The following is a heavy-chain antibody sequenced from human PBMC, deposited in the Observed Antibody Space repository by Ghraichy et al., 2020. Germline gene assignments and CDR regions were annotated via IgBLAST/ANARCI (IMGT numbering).Heavy chain of an antibody. D-gene: IGHD6-19*01. CDR2: ISGSSGST. V-gene: IGHV3-23*01. J-gene: IGHJ4*02. CDR3: AKAIAVAGTSFDY. CDR1: GFTFSSYA. Sequence: LSLTCAASGFTFSSYAMSWVRQAPGKGLEWVSAISGSSGSTYYADSVKGRFTISRDNSKNTLYLQMNSLRAEDTAVYYFAKAIAVAGTSFDYWGQGTLVTVSS.